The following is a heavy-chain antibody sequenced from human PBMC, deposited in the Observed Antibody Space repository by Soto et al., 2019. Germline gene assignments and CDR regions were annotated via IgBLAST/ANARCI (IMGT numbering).Heavy chain of an antibody. CDR3: ARVLRRAVWNDEWHAFDI. D-gene: IGHD1-1*01. CDR2: ISAYNGNT. J-gene: IGHJ3*02. Sequence: ASVKVSCKASGYTFTSYGISWVRQAPGQGLEWMGWISAYNGNTNYAQKLQGRVTMTTDTSTSTAYMELRSLRSDDTAVYYCARVLRRAVWNDEWHAFDIWGQGTMVTVSS. CDR1: GYTFTSYG. V-gene: IGHV1-18*01.